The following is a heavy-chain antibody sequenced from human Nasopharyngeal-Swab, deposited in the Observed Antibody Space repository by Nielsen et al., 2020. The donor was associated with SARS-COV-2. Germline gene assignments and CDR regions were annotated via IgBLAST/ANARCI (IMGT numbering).Heavy chain of an antibody. V-gene: IGHV3-72*01. J-gene: IGHJ4*02. D-gene: IGHD7-27*01. CDR1: GFTLCDHY. CDR2: SRDKANGYTT. CDR3: TTLGLKDY. Sequence: GGSLRLSCVASGFTLCDHYMDWVRQSPGKGLEWVGRSRDKANGYTTEYAAAVKGRFTTSRDDSKNTLYLQMNSLKTEDTAVHYCTTLGLKDYWGQGTLVTVSS.